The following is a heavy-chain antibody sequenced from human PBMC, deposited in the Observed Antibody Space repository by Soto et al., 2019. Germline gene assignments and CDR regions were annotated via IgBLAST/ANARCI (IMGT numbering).Heavy chain of an antibody. D-gene: IGHD3-10*01. CDR1: GFTFVNYA. V-gene: IGHV3-23*01. Sequence: EVQLLESGGGLVQPGGSLRLSCVASGFTFVNYAMSWVRQAPGKGLEWVSGISGSGGSAYYADSVKGRFTISRDNSKNRVYLQINGLRAEDTAIYSCAKISREDHYGAIDYWGQGTLVPVSA. CDR3: AKISREDHYGAIDY. J-gene: IGHJ4*02. CDR2: ISGSGGSA.